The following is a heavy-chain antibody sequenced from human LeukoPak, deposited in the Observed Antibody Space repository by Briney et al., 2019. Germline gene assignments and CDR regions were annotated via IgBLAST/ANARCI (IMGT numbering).Heavy chain of an antibody. D-gene: IGHD1-14*01. J-gene: IGHJ4*02. V-gene: IGHV3-23*01. CDR3: AKSGHAMAQPFDY. CDR1: GFTFSSYS. Sequence: GGSLRLSCAASGFTFSSYSMNWVRQAPVKGLEWVSTVSTSGDSTTYADSVKGRFSISRDNSKNTLSLQMDSLRAEDTAVYYCAKSGHAMAQPFDYWGQGTLVTVSS. CDR2: VSTSGDST.